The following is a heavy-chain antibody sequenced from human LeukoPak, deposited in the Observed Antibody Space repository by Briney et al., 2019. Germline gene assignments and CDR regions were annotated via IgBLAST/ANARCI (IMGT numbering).Heavy chain of an antibody. J-gene: IGHJ1*01. V-gene: IGHV3-21*01. CDR3: ATPAAGPGAEYSLY. D-gene: IGHD6-13*01. CDR1: GFTFSSYS. Sequence: GGSLRLSCAASGFTFSSYSMNWVRQAPGKGLEWVSSIDFTSWYIYNADSVKGRFTTSRDNAKNSLDLQMNSLKVEDTAVYYCATPAAGPGAEYSLYWGQGTLVIVSS. CDR2: IDFTSWYI.